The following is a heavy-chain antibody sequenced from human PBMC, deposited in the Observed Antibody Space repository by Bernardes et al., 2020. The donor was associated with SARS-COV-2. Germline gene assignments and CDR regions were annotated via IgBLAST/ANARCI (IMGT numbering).Heavy chain of an antibody. V-gene: IGHV2-70*04. CDR1: GFSLSTSGMR. CDR2: IDWDDDK. Sequence: SGPTLVKPTQTLTLTCTFSGFSLSTSGMRVSWIRQPPGKALEWLARIDWDDDKFYSTSLKTRLTISKDTSKNQVVLTMTNMDPVDTATYYCAREVWWENDGQPGGDYGRDEGGEVNTVTVAS. J-gene: IGHJ6*04. D-gene: IGHD1-26*01. CDR3: AREVWWENDGQPGGDYGRDE.